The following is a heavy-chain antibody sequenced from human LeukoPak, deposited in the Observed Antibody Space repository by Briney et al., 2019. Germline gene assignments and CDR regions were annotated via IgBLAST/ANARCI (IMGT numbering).Heavy chain of an antibody. D-gene: IGHD3-22*01. CDR1: GGTFSSYA. CDR3: ARPSDYYDSSGPSRPFDY. V-gene: IGHV1-69*13. J-gene: IGHJ4*02. Sequence: ASVKDSCKASGGTFSSYAISWVRQAPGQGLEWMGGIIPIFGTANYAQKFQGRVTITADESTSTAYMELSSLRSEDTAVYYCARPSDYYDSSGPSRPFDYWGQGTLVTVSS. CDR2: IIPIFGTA.